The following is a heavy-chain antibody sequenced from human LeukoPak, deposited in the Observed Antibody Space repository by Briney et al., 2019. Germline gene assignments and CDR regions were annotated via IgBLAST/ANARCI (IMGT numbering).Heavy chain of an antibody. Sequence: PGGSPRLSCAASGFTFSSYAMTWVRQAPGKGLEWVSTISGSGASTYYADSVKGRFTISRDSSKNTLYLQMNSLRAEDTAVYYCAKGPLRSKNNWFDPWGQGTLVTVSS. CDR3: AKGPLRSKNNWFDP. J-gene: IGHJ5*02. CDR1: GFTFSSYA. D-gene: IGHD4-17*01. CDR2: ISGSGAST. V-gene: IGHV3-23*01.